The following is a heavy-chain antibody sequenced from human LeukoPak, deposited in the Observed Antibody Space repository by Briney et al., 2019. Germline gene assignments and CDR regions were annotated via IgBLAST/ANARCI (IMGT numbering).Heavy chain of an antibody. J-gene: IGHJ4*02. CDR3: ARVTKHRSGCSGGSCYSFDY. CDR2: IYYSGST. Sequence: SETLSLTCTVSGGSISSSSYYWGWIRQPPGKGLEWIGSIYYSGSTYYNPSLKSRVTISVDTSKNQFSLKLSSVTAADTAVYYCARVTKHRSGCSGGSCYSFDYWGQGTLVTVSS. D-gene: IGHD2-15*01. V-gene: IGHV4-39*07. CDR1: GGSISSSSYY.